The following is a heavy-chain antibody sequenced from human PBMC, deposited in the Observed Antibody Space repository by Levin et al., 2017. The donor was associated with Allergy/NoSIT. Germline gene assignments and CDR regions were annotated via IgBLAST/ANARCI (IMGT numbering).Heavy chain of an antibody. Sequence: TGGSLRLSCAASGFAFSSYWMNWIRQPPGKGLEWIGEINHSGSTNYNPSLKSRVTISVDTSKNQFSLKLSSVTAADTAVYYCARERSVRIQLNGAYGMDVWGQGTTVTVSS. V-gene: IGHV4-34*01. CDR1: GFAFSSYW. D-gene: IGHD5-18*01. J-gene: IGHJ6*02. CDR2: INHSGST. CDR3: ARERSVRIQLNGAYGMDV.